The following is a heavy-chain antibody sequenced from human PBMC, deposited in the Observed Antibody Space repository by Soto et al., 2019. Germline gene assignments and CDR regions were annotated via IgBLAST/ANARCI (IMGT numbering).Heavy chain of an antibody. CDR1: GFTFSSYG. J-gene: IGHJ4*02. CDR2: ISYDGSNK. D-gene: IGHD1-26*01. Sequence: GGSLRLSCAASGFTFSSYGMHWVRQAPGKGLEWVAVISYDGSNKYYADSVKGRFTISRDNSKNTLYLQMNSLRAEDTAVYYCAKGDGSYSIFIFDYWGQGTLVTVSS. CDR3: AKGDGSYSIFIFDY. V-gene: IGHV3-30*18.